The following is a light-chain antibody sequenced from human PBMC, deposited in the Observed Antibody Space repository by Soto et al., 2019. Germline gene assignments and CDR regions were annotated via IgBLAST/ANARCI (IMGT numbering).Light chain of an antibody. Sequence: QSVLTQPPSASGTPGQRVTISCSGSSSNIGSNTVNWYQQLPGTAPKLLIYTNNQRPSGVPDRFSGSKSGTSASLAISGLQSEDEAEYYCAAWDDSLNGLVFGGGTKLTV. V-gene: IGLV1-44*01. CDR3: AAWDDSLNGLV. J-gene: IGLJ2*01. CDR1: SSNIGSNT. CDR2: TNN.